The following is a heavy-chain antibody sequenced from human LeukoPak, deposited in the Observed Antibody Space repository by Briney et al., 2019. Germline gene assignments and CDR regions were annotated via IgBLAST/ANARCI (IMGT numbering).Heavy chain of an antibody. CDR2: ISAYNGNT. J-gene: IGHJ5*02. Sequence: GASAKVSCKASGYTFTSYGISWLRQPPGQGLEWMGWISAYNGNTNYAQKLQGRVTMTTDTSTSTAYMELRSLRSDDTAVYYCARGPFIAAAGQNWFDPWGQGTLVTVSS. D-gene: IGHD6-13*01. CDR1: GYTFTSYG. V-gene: IGHV1-18*01. CDR3: ARGPFIAAAGQNWFDP.